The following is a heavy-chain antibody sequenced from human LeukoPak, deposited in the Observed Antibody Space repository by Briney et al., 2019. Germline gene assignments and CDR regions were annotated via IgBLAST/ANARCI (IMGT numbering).Heavy chain of an antibody. Sequence: SETLSLTCTVSGGSISNYYWSWIRQSPGKGLVWIGYIYYGGKINYNPSLMSRVTISVDPSKNQISLKLSSMTAADAAVYYCARHLYSSGWYDYWGQGTLVTVSS. V-gene: IGHV4-59*08. CDR3: ARHLYSSGWYDY. J-gene: IGHJ4*02. CDR2: IYYGGKI. CDR1: GGSISNYY. D-gene: IGHD6-13*01.